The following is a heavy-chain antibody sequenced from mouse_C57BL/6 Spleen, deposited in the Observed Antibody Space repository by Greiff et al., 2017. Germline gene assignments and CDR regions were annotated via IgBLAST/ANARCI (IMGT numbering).Heavy chain of an antibody. CDR2: IWSGGST. CDR3: ARNLYSNYWVFYAMDY. Sequence: QVQLKESGPGLVQPSQSLSITCTVSGFSLTSSGVHWVRQPPGKGLAWLGVIWSGGSTDYNAAFISRLSISKYNSKSQVFFKMNSLQADDTAIYYCARNLYSNYWVFYAMDYWGQGTSVTVSS. J-gene: IGHJ4*01. D-gene: IGHD2-5*01. CDR1: GFSLTSSG. V-gene: IGHV2-2*01.